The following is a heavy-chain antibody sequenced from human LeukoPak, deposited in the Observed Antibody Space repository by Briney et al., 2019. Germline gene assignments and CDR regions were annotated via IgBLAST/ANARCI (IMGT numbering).Heavy chain of an antibody. CDR1: GYTSTNYG. J-gene: IGHJ6*04. CDR2: ISAYNGST. CDR3: AGIPVFGVVLHQEPV. V-gene: IGHV1-18*01. Sequence: ASVKVSCKASGYTSTNYGVTWVRQAPGQGLEGMGWISAYNGSTNSTQKFQGRVTITADISTNTVYMELSSLRSEDTAVYFCAGIPVFGVVLHQEPVWGKGTTVTVSS. D-gene: IGHD3-3*01.